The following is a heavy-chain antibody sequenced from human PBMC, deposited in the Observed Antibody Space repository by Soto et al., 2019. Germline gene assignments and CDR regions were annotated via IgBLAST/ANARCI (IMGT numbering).Heavy chain of an antibody. D-gene: IGHD2-21*01. Sequence: GGSLRLSCAASGFTFSNAWMSWVRQAPGKGLEWVGRIKSKTDGGTTDYAAPVEGRFTISRDDSKNTLYLQMNSLKTEDTAVYYCTTSMAIGLIYYFDYWGQGTLVTVSS. J-gene: IGHJ4*02. CDR2: IKSKTDGGTT. CDR1: GFTFSNAW. CDR3: TTSMAIGLIYYFDY. V-gene: IGHV3-15*01.